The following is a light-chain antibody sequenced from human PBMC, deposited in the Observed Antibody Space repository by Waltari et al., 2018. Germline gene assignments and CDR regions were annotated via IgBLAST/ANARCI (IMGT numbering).Light chain of an antibody. CDR1: QTVSTY. J-gene: IGKJ1*01. V-gene: IGKV3-11*01. CDR3: LQRSLWPWT. Sequence: IVLTQSPATLSWSPGERATLACRASQTVSTYLARFQQKPGQAPRLLIYDASNRAPGIPARFSGSGSGTDFSLTISSLEPEDFAVYYCLQRSLWPWTFGQGTKVAVK. CDR2: DAS.